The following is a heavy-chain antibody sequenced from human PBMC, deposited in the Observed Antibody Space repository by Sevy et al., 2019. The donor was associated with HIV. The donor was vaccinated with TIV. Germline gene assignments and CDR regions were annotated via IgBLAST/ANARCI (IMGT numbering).Heavy chain of an antibody. CDR2: IYYSGST. CDR1: GGSISSGDYY. Sequence: SETLSLTCTVSGGSISSGDYYWSWIRQPPGKGLEWIGYIYYSGSTYYNPSLKSRVTISVDTSKNQFSLKLSSVTAADTAVYYCARAPSAFGGILWWRMTGDGWYFDLWDRGTLVTVSS. V-gene: IGHV4-30-4*01. J-gene: IGHJ2*01. D-gene: IGHD2-21*01. CDR3: ARAPSAFGGILWWRMTGDGWYFDL.